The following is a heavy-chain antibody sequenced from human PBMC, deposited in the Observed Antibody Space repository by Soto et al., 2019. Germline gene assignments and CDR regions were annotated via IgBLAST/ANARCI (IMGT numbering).Heavy chain of an antibody. CDR2: ISYSSSDI. J-gene: IGHJ6*02. CDR1: GFTFSSYS. D-gene: IGHD1-7*01. Sequence: PGGSLRLSCAASGFTFSSYSMNWVRQAPGKGLEWVSSISYSSSDIYFADSVKGRFTMSRVNAENSLFLQMNSLRVEDTAVYYCARGYRISGSTRLGYYYYGIDVWGQGTTVTVCS. V-gene: IGHV3-21*01. CDR3: ARGYRISGSTRLGYYYYGIDV.